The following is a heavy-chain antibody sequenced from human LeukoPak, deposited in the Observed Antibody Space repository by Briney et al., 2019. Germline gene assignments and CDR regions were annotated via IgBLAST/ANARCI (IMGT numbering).Heavy chain of an antibody. D-gene: IGHD1-26*01. CDR1: GGSISSGDYY. V-gene: IGHV4-30-4*01. Sequence: SQTLSLTCTVSGGSISSGDYYWSWIRQPRGKGLEWIGYIYYSGSTYYNPSLKSRVTISVDTSKNQFSLKLSSVTAADTAVYYCARDSPPYWGAGGIDYWGQGTLVTVSS. CDR2: IYYSGST. J-gene: IGHJ4*02. CDR3: ARDSPPYWGAGGIDY.